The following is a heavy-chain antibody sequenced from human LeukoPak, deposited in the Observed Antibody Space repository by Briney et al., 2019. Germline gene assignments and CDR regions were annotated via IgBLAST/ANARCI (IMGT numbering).Heavy chain of an antibody. Sequence: PSETLSLTXTVSGGSISSSSYYWGWIRQPPGKGLEWIGGIYYSGSPYYNPSLKSRVTISVDTSKNQFSLKLSSVTAADTAVYYCARLDMGYSSSSGAHPYDSSGYYYFDYWGQGTLVTVSS. V-gene: IGHV4-39*01. J-gene: IGHJ4*02. CDR1: GGSISSSSYY. CDR2: IYYSGSP. CDR3: ARLDMGYSSSSGAHPYDSSGYYYFDY. D-gene: IGHD3-22*01.